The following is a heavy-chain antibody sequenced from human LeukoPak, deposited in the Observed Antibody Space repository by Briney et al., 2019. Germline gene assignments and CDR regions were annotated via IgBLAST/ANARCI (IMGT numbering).Heavy chain of an antibody. V-gene: IGHV4-38-2*02. CDR2: IYHSGST. J-gene: IGHJ4*02. CDR3: ARGSAVDYDFWSGYSGGDFDY. CDR1: GYSISSGYY. Sequence: PSETLSLTCTVSGYSISSGYYWGWIRQPPGKGLEWIGSIYHSGSTYYNPSLKSRVTISVDTSKNQFSLKLSSVTAADTAVYYCARGSAVDYDFWSGYSGGDFDYWGQGTLVTVSS. D-gene: IGHD3-3*01.